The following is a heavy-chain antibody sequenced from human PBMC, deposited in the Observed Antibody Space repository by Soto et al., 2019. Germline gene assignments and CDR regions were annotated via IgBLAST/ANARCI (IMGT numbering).Heavy chain of an antibody. CDR2: ISSSSSTI. CDR3: ARDPGDSNYWSGYYYYMDV. Sequence: GGSLRLSCAASGFTFSSYSMNWVRQAPGKGLEWVSYISSSSSTIYYADSVKGRFTISRDNAKNSLYLQMNSLRAEDTAVYYCARDPGDSNYWSGYYYYMDVWGKGTTVTVSS. V-gene: IGHV3-48*01. CDR1: GFTFSSYS. D-gene: IGHD4-4*01. J-gene: IGHJ6*03.